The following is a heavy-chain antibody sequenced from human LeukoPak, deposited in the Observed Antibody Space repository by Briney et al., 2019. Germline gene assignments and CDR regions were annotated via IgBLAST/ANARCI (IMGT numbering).Heavy chain of an antibody. V-gene: IGHV4-4*02. CDR3: AREGGPYRPLDY. J-gene: IGHJ4*02. Sequence: SGTLSLTCVVSGGXITNTNYWTWVRQPPGKGLEWIGEVNLQGSTNYNPSLMGRVAISVDKSENHISLQLTSVTAADTAVYCAREGGPYRPLDYSGQGTLVTVSS. CDR1: GGXITNTNY. CDR2: VNLQGST.